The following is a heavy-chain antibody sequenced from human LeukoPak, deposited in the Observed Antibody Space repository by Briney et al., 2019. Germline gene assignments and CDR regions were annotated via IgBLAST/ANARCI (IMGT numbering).Heavy chain of an antibody. CDR2: ISSSGSTI. V-gene: IGHV3-48*03. D-gene: IGHD3-22*01. CDR1: GFTFSSYE. J-gene: IGHJ4*02. Sequence: GGSLRLSCAASGFTFSSYEMNWVRQAPGKGLEWVSYISSSGSTIYYADSVKGRFTISRDNAKNSLYLQMNSLRAEDTAVYYCARSGRDYYDSNFDYWGQGTRVSVSS. CDR3: ARSGRDYYDSNFDY.